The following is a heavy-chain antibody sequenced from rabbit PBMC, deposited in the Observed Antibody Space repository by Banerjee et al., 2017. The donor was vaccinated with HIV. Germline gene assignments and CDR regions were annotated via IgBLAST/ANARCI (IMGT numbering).Heavy chain of an antibody. CDR2: IYNNIFGST. CDR1: GLDFSSSSW. J-gene: IGHJ4*01. CDR3: ARGVGGYDDSFDL. Sequence: QQQLEESGGGLVQPEGSLTLTCTASGLDFSSSSWICWVRQAPGKGLEWIACIYNNIFGSTRYATWAKGRFTISKTSSTTVTLQMTGLTVADTATYFCARGVGGYDDSFDLWGPGTLVTVS. V-gene: IGHV1S45*01. D-gene: IGHD1-1*01.